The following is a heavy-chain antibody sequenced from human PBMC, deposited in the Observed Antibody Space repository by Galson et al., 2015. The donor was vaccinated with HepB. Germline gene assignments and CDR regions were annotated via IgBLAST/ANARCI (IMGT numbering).Heavy chain of an antibody. V-gene: IGHV1-69*06. CDR3: ARGSTLRLGECPAGGCHSDH. CDR2: IIPVFGRT. CDR1: GGTFSSYA. Sequence: SVKVSCKASGGTFSSYALSWVRQAPGHGFEWMGGIIPVFGRTDYAQKFQGRVTITADKSTSTTYIELGSLRSEDTAVYYCARGSTLRLGECPAGGCHSDHWGQGTLVTVSS. D-gene: IGHD3-16*01. J-gene: IGHJ5*02.